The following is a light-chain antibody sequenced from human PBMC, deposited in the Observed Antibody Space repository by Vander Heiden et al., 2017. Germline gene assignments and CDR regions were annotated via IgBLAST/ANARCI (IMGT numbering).Light chain of an antibody. CDR1: SSNIGAGYA. CDR3: QSYDSTLSAVV. Sequence: SVLIQPPSVSGAPGQWVTISCTGSSSNIGAGYAVPWYQQLPGTAPKLRIYHNNERPAGVPDRFSGSKSGSSASLAITGLQAEDEADYYCQSYDSTLSAVVFGGGTKLTVL. J-gene: IGLJ3*02. CDR2: HNN. V-gene: IGLV1-40*01.